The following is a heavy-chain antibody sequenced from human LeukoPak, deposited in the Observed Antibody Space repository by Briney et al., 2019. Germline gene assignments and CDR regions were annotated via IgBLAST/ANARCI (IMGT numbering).Heavy chain of an antibody. CDR2: IYHSGST. V-gene: IGHV4-38-2*02. D-gene: IGHD6-6*01. CDR1: GYSISSGYY. Sequence: SETLSLTCTVSGYSISSGYYWGWIRQPPGKGLEWIGSIYHSGSTYYNPSLKSRITISVDTSKNQLSLKLSSVTAADTAVYFCARAIAAPRRVGWDYFDYWGQGTLVTVSS. CDR3: ARAIAAPRRVGWDYFDY. J-gene: IGHJ4*02.